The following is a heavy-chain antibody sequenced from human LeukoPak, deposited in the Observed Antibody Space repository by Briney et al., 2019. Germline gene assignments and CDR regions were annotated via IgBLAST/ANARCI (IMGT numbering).Heavy chain of an antibody. J-gene: IGHJ5*02. CDR1: GFTFSSYA. V-gene: IGHV3-23*01. Sequence: LPGGSLRLSCAASGFTFSSYAMSWVRQAPGKGLEWVSAISGSGGSTYYADSVRGRFTISRDNSKNTLDLQMHSLRAEDTAVYYCAKGPTYTSSSRFDPWGQGTLVTVSS. CDR3: AKGPTYTSSSRFDP. D-gene: IGHD6-6*01. CDR2: ISGSGGST.